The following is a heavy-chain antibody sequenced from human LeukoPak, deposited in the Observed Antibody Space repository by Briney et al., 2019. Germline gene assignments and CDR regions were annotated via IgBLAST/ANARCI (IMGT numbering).Heavy chain of an antibody. Sequence: GGSLRLSCTVSGFTFSNYAMNWVRQAPGKGLEWVSGLSGSGVRTDYADSVKGRFTVSRDISKDTLYLQMNDLRAEDTAVYYCAKAEGYSTGWFSYWGQGTLVTVSA. CDR1: GFTFSNYA. CDR3: AKAEGYSTGWFSY. V-gene: IGHV3-23*01. J-gene: IGHJ4*02. D-gene: IGHD6-19*01. CDR2: LSGSGVRT.